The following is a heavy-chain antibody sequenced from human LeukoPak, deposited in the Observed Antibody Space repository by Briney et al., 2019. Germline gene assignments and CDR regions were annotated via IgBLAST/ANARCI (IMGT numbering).Heavy chain of an antibody. CDR1: GYTFTNYG. J-gene: IGHJ5*02. V-gene: IGHV1-18*01. Sequence: ASVKVSCKASGYTFTNYGINWVRQAPGQGLEWMGWISAYNGNTNYAQKLQSRVTMTTDTSTNTAYMDLRRLRSDDTAVYYCARSNRRVNFGDPNWFDPWGQGTLVTVSS. CDR2: ISAYNGNT. D-gene: IGHD3-10*01. CDR3: ARSNRRVNFGDPNWFDP.